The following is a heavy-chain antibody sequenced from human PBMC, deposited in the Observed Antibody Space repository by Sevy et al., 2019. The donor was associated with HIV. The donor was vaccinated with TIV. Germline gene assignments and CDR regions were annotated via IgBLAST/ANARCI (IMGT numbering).Heavy chain of an antibody. V-gene: IGHV3-53*01. J-gene: IGHJ6*02. CDR2: IFSGGRT. Sequence: GGSLRLSCAVSGFAVSDNCMSWVRQSPGKGLEWVSVIFSGGRTSYADSVKGRFTVSRDGSKNTLYLQMDNLRAEDTATYYCARDRVVHNDYIYVAYYYGMDVWGQRTTVTVSS. D-gene: IGHD4-4*01. CDR3: ARDRVVHNDYIYVAYYYGMDV. CDR1: GFAVSDNC.